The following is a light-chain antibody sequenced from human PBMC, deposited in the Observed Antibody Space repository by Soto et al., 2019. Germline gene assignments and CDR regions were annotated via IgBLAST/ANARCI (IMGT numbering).Light chain of an antibody. CDR2: RND. V-gene: IGLV1-47*01. CDR1: ISNIGNNY. J-gene: IGLJ1*01. Sequence: QSVLTQPSSVSGTPGQGVTISCSGSISNIGNNYVYWFQQLPGTAPKVLSNRNDQRPSGVADRFSGSKSGTSASLAISGLRSEDEADYYCAAWDDTVRSDVFGTGTKVTVL. CDR3: AAWDDTVRSDV.